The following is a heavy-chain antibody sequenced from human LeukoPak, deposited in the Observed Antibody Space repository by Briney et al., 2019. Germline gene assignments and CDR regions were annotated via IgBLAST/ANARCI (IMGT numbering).Heavy chain of an antibody. D-gene: IGHD1-1*01. V-gene: IGHV4-59*01. CDR3: ARGRLSSSTWYSTYYYYFYMDV. J-gene: IGHJ6*03. CDR1: GFTFSTYW. Sequence: PGGSLRLSCAASGFTFSTYWMTWIRQPPGKGLEWIGYFDHTGSTNFNPSLNGRVSISRDTTNNLFSLRLRSVTAADTAVYFCARGRLSSSTWYSTYYYYFYMDVWGKGTTVTVSS. CDR2: FDHTGST.